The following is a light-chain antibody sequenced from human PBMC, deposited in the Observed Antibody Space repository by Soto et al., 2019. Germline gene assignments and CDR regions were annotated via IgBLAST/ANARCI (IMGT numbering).Light chain of an antibody. V-gene: IGLV2-11*01. CDR1: NSDVGAYNY. CDR3: CSYAGRYIYV. J-gene: IGLJ1*01. Sequence: VLSHPRSLSGSPVQSVTISCTGTNSDVGAYNYVSWYQQHPGKAPKLMIYDVTKRPSGVPDRFSGSKSGNTASLTISGLQAEDEADYYCCSYAGRYIYVFGTGTKVTV. CDR2: DVT.